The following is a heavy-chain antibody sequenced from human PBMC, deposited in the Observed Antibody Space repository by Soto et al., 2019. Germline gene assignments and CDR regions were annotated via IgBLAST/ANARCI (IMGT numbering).Heavy chain of an antibody. CDR2: INGGNGKT. J-gene: IGHJ4*02. V-gene: IGHV1-3*01. CDR1: GYSFTNYA. CDR3: ARDKGDQLLFI. Sequence: ASVKVSCKASGYSFTNYAIHWVRQAPGQRPEWMGWINGGNGKTEYSPKFQGRLTISRDTSATTAYMEMSSLRSEDTAVYYCARDKGDQLLFIWGRGTLVTVSS. D-gene: IGHD2-2*01.